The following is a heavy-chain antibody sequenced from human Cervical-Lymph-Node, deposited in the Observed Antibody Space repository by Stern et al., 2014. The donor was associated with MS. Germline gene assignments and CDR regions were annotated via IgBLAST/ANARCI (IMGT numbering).Heavy chain of an antibody. J-gene: IGHJ4*02. V-gene: IGHV3-53*01. Sequence: EDKLVESGGGVLQPGGSLRLSCTASGFTVSRDYMTWVRQAPGKGLEWVSLITNVGSTFYTDSVKGRFTISRDDSKNTVYLHMTSLRAEDTAMYYCARDTSSPERSDWWGQGTLVTVSS. CDR3: ARDTSSPERSDW. CDR2: ITNVGST. D-gene: IGHD1-1*01. CDR1: GFTVSRDY.